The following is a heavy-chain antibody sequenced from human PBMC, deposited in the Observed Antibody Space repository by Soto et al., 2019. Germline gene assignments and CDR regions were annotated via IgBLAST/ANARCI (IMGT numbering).Heavy chain of an antibody. V-gene: IGHV1-69*13. CDR1: GGTFNSYA. D-gene: IGHD3-22*01. Sequence: SVKVSCKASGGTFNSYAISWVRQAPGQGLEWMGGIIPIFGTANYAQKFQGRVTITADESTSTAYMELSSLRSEDTAVYYCARVGGRRYYDSSGYSQGIKYYYYYGMDVWGQGTTVTVSS. CDR3: ARVGGRRYYDSSGYSQGIKYYYYYGMDV. J-gene: IGHJ6*02. CDR2: IIPIFGTA.